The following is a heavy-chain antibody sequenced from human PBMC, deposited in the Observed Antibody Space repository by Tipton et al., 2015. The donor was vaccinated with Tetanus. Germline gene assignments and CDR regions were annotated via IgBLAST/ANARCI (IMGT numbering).Heavy chain of an antibody. V-gene: IGHV4-59*08. J-gene: IGHJ6*02. CDR3: ARHSAMPAAIVYYAMDV. Sequence: TLSLTCTVSGGSINSYYWSWVRQPPGKGLEWIAYIQYSGRTNYNPSLKSRVTISLATSENQFSLTLSSVTAADTAVYYCARHSAMPAAIVYYAMDVWGQGTTVTVSS. CDR2: IQYSGRT. CDR1: GGSINSYY. D-gene: IGHD2-2*02.